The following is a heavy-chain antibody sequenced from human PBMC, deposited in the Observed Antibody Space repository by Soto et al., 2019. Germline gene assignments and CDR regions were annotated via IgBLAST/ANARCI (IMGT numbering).Heavy chain of an antibody. V-gene: IGHV1-58*01. CDR1: GFTFTSSA. Sequence: SVKVSCKASGFTFTSSAVQWVRQARGQRLEWIGWIVVGSGNTNYAQKFQERVTITRDMSTSTAYMELSSLRSEDTAVYYCAADPNYDILTGYLYGMDVWGHGTTVTVSS. CDR2: IVVGSGNT. D-gene: IGHD3-9*01. CDR3: AADPNYDILTGYLYGMDV. J-gene: IGHJ6*02.